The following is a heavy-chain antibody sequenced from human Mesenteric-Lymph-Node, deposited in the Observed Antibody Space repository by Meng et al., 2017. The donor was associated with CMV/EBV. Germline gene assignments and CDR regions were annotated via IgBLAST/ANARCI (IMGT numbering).Heavy chain of an antibody. V-gene: IGHV3-33*06. CDR1: GFTFSDYY. CDR2: IWYDGSSE. D-gene: IGHD1-1*01. Sequence: GESLKISCAASGFTFSDYYMNWVRQAPGKGLEWVAVIWYDGSSENYAASVKGRFTISRDNSRNTLYLQMNSLRAEDTALYYCAKDQGGTVYHGMDVWGQGTTVTVSS. CDR3: AKDQGGTVYHGMDV. J-gene: IGHJ6*02.